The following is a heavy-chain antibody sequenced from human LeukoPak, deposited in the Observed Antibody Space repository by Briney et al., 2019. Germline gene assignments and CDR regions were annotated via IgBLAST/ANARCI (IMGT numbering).Heavy chain of an antibody. D-gene: IGHD1-26*01. Sequence: ASVNVSCKASGYTFTSYAMHWVRQAPGQRLEWMGWINAGNGNTKYSQKFQGRVTITRDTSASTAYMELSSLRSEDTAVYYCARVGGDSYSYYYYGMDVWGQGTTVTVSS. CDR1: GYTFTSYA. V-gene: IGHV1-3*01. J-gene: IGHJ6*02. CDR2: INAGNGNT. CDR3: ARVGGDSYSYYYYGMDV.